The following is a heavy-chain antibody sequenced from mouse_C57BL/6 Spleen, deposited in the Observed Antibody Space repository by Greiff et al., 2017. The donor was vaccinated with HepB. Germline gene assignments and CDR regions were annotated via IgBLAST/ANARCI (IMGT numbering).Heavy chain of an antibody. CDR2: IRSKSNNYAT. D-gene: IGHD1-1*01. CDR1: GFSFNTYA. Sequence: EVQLVESGGGLVQPKGSLKLSCAASGFSFNTYAMNWVRQAPGKGLEWVARIRSKSNNYATYYADSVKDRFTISRDDSESMLYLQMNNLKTEDTAMYYCVSHGSSAMDYWGQGTSVTVSS. CDR3: VSHGSSAMDY. V-gene: IGHV10-1*01. J-gene: IGHJ4*01.